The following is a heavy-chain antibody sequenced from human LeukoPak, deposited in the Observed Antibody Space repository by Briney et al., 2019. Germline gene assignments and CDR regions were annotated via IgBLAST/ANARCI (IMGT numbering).Heavy chain of an antibody. D-gene: IGHD3-22*01. Sequence: GGSLRLSCAASGFTFSSYAMHWVRQAPGKGLEWVAVISYDGSNKYYADSVKGRFTISRDNSKNTLYLQMNSLRAEDTAVYYCARVGYYYDSSGYYLLDYWGQGTLVTVSS. V-gene: IGHV3-30-3*01. CDR3: ARVGYYYDSSGYYLLDY. CDR2: ISYDGSNK. CDR1: GFTFSSYA. J-gene: IGHJ4*02.